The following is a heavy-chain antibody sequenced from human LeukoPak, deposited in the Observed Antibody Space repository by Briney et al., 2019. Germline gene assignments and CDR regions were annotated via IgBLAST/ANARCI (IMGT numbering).Heavy chain of an antibody. V-gene: IGHV3-23*01. J-gene: IGHJ3*01. CDR3: ARSSYSSSSSV. CDR2: ISGSGGST. CDR1: GFTFSSYA. Sequence: GGSLRLSCAASGFTFSSYAMSWVRQTPGKGLEWVSAISGSGGSTYYADSVKGRFTISRDNSKNSLYLQINSLRAEDTAVYYCARSSYSSSSSVWGQGTMVTVSS. D-gene: IGHD6-6*01.